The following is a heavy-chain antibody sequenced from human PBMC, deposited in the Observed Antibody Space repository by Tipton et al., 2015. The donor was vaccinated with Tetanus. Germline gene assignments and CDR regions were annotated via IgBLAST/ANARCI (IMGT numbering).Heavy chain of an antibody. CDR2: IYYSGNT. Sequence: TLSLTCTVSGGSISSNYWSWIRQPPGKGLEGFGNIYYSGNTYYNPSLRSRVTMSVDTSKIQFSLMLTSGTASDTAVYYCARLSSSSNDAHAFDIWGQGTMVTVSS. V-gene: IGHV4-59*04. J-gene: IGHJ3*02. CDR1: GGSISSNY. CDR3: ARLSSSSNDAHAFDI. D-gene: IGHD2-2*01.